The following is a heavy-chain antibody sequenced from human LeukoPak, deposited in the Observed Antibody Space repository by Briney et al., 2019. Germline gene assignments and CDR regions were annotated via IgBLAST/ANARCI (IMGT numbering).Heavy chain of an antibody. Sequence: GGSLRLSCAASGFTFSSYEMNWVRQAPGKGLEWVSYISSSGSTVYYADSVRGRFTISRDNAKNSLYLQMNSLRAEDTAVYYCAREEVRVLVRWLDPWGQGTLVTVSS. V-gene: IGHV3-48*03. CDR3: AREEVRVLVRWLDP. CDR1: GFTFSSYE. CDR2: ISSSGSTV. D-gene: IGHD2-21*01. J-gene: IGHJ5*02.